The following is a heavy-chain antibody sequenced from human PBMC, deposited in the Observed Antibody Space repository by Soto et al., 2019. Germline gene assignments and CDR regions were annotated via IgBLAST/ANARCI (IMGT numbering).Heavy chain of an antibody. CDR1: GGSISSGGYY. CDR3: AIVLSGYDTYWFDP. CDR2: IYYSGST. D-gene: IGHD5-12*01. V-gene: IGHV4-31*03. Sequence: PSETLSLTCTVSGGSISSGGYYWSWIRQHPGKGLEWIGYIYYSGSTYYNPSLKSRVTISVDTSKNQFSLKLSSVTAADTAVYYCAIVLSGYDTYWFDPWGQGTLVTVSS. J-gene: IGHJ5*02.